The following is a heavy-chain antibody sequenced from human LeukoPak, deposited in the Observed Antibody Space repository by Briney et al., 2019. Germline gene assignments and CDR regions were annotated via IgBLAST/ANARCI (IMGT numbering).Heavy chain of an antibody. J-gene: IGHJ4*02. CDR2: IIPILGIA. CDR3: AALAAAGN. Sequence: GASVKVSCKASGGTFSSYTISWVRQAPGQGLEWVGRIIPILGIANYAQKFQGRVTITADKSTRTAYMEISSRRSEDTAGYCCAALAAAGNWGQGTLVTVSS. V-gene: IGHV1-69*02. CDR1: GGTFSSYT. D-gene: IGHD6-13*01.